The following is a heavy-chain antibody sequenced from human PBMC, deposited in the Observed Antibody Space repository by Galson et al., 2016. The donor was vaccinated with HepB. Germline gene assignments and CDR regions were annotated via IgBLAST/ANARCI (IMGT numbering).Heavy chain of an antibody. V-gene: IGHV4-61*02. J-gene: IGHJ4*02. CDR1: GGALSIGTYY. Sequence: TLSLTCTVSGGALSIGTYYWGWIRQPAGKALEWIGRVYASGSSHYNPSLKSRVTMSVDTSKSQFSLSLTSVTAADTALYYWASTVAVPDFYFDYWGQGTLVTVSS. D-gene: IGHD6-19*01. CDR2: VYASGSS. CDR3: ASTVAVPDFYFDY.